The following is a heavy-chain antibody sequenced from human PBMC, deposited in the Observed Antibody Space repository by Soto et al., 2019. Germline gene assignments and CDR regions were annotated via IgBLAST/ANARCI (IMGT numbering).Heavy chain of an antibody. V-gene: IGHV1-69*02. CDR1: GDTFTLYS. D-gene: IGHD3-10*01. CDR2: INPILSMS. CDR3: ASSYGSGYRAFDY. Sequence: QVQLVQSGAEVKRPRSSVKVSCKASGDTFTLYSINWVREAPGLGLEWMGRINPILSMSNYAQRFQGRVTMTADKSTSTAYMELSSLRSVDTAIYYCASSYGSGYRAFDYWGQGALVTVSS. J-gene: IGHJ4*02.